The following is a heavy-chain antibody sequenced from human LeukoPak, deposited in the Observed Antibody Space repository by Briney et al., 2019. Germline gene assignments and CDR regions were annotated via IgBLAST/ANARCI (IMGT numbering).Heavy chain of an antibody. CDR3: TREGMGTSFSAWFDP. V-gene: IGHV3-30*03. CDR2: ISSDGGTD. CDR1: GFTFSSYG. D-gene: IGHD1-7*01. Sequence: GGSLRLSCAASGFTFSSYGMHWVRQAPGKGLEWVAVISSDGGTDYYADPVKGRFTISRDSSKSTMYLQMNSLRTEDTAVYYCTREGMGTSFSAWFDPWGQGTLVTVSS. J-gene: IGHJ5*01.